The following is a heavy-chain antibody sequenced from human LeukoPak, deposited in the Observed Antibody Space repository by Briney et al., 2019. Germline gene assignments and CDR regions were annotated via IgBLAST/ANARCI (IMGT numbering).Heavy chain of an antibody. V-gene: IGHV3-33*01. J-gene: IGHJ5*02. D-gene: IGHD6-6*01. CDR3: AREPSSSSGFGFDP. CDR2: IWYDGSNK. CDR1: GFTFSSYG. Sequence: GGSLRLSCAASGFTFSSYGMHWVRQAPGKGLEWVAVIWYDGSNKYYADSVKGRFTISRDNSKNTLYLQMNSLRAEDTAVYYCAREPSSSSGFGFDPWGQGTLVTVSS.